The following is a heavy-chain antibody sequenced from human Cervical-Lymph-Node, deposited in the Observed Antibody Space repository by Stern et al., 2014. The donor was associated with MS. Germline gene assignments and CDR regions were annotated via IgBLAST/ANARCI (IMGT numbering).Heavy chain of an antibody. J-gene: IGHJ4*02. CDR1: GFTFSSHW. CDR2: IYDDGSST. CDR3: ARDAWPAASGPLIDY. Sequence: VQLVQSGGGLVQPGGSLRLSCAASGFTFSSHWMHWVRQAPGKGLVWVSRIYDDGSSTKYADSVKGRFTIARDNAKSTLYLQMNSLRAEDSAVYYCARDAWPAASGPLIDYWGRGTLVTVSS. V-gene: IGHV3-74*03. D-gene: IGHD6-13*01.